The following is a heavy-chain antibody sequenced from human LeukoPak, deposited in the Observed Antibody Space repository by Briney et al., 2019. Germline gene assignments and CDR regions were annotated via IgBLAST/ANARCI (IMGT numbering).Heavy chain of an antibody. CDR1: GFTFSSYG. J-gene: IGHJ4*02. Sequence: PGRSLRLSCAASGFTFSSYGMHWVRQAPGKGLEWVAVISYDGSNKYYADSVKGRFTISRDNSKNTLYLQTNSLRAEDTAVYYCAKGSTIGVFFDYWGQGTLVTVSS. CDR2: ISYDGSNK. D-gene: IGHD2/OR15-2a*01. CDR3: AKGSTIGVFFDY. V-gene: IGHV3-30*18.